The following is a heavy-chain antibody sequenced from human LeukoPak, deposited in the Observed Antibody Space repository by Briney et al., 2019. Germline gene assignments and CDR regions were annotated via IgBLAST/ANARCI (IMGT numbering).Heavy chain of an antibody. J-gene: IGHJ3*02. V-gene: IGHV4-59*01. CDR3: ARVVAGGAFDI. CDR2: IYYSGST. CDR1: GGSISSYY. Sequence: SETLSLTCTVSGGSISSYYWSWIRQPPGKGLEWIGYIYYSGSTNYNPSLKSRVTIPVDTSKNQFSLKLSSVTAADTAVYYCARVVAGGAFDIWGQGTMVTVSS. D-gene: IGHD6-19*01.